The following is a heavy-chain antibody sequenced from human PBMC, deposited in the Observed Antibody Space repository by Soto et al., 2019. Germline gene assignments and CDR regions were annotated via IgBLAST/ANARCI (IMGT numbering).Heavy chain of an antibody. J-gene: IGHJ5*02. CDR3: ARHPWKGGGSSGWFDP. Sequence: SETLSLTCTVSGGSISSSSYYWGWIRQPPGKGLEWIGSIYYSGSTYYNPSLKSRVTISVDTSKNQFSLKLSSVTAADTAVYYCARHPWKGGGSSGWFDPWGQGTLVTVSS. CDR1: GGSISSSSYY. V-gene: IGHV4-39*01. CDR2: IYYSGST. D-gene: IGHD6-6*01.